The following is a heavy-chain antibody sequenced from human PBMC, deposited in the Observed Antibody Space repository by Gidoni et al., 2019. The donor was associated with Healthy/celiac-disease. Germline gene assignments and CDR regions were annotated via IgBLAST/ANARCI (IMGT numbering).Heavy chain of an antibody. CDR2: INPNSGGT. Sequence: QVQLVQSGAEVKKPGASVKVSCKASGYTFTGYYMHWVRQAPGQGLEWMGWINPNSGGTNYAQKFQGRVTMTRDTSISTAYMELSRLRSDDTAVYYCARGYCSSTSCYREWYYYYGMDVWGQGTTVTVSS. V-gene: IGHV1-2*02. CDR1: GYTFTGYY. J-gene: IGHJ6*02. CDR3: ARGYCSSTSCYREWYYYYGMDV. D-gene: IGHD2-2*02.